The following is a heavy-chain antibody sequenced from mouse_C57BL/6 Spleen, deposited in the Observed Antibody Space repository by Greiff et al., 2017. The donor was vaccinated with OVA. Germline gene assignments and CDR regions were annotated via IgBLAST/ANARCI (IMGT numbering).Heavy chain of an antibody. CDR2: IYPGDGDT. D-gene: IGHD1-1*01. V-gene: IGHV1-80*01. CDR3: ASGSSTGYFDV. J-gene: IGHJ1*03. Sequence: QVQQQQSGAELVKPGASVKISCKASGYAFSSYWMNWVKQRPGKGLEWIGQIYPGDGDTNYNGKFKGKATLTADKSSSPAYMQLSSLTSEDSAVYFWASGSSTGYFDVWGTGTTVTVSS. CDR1: GYAFSSYW.